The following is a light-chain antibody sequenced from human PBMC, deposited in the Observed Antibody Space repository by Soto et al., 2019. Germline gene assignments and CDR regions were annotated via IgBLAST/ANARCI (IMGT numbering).Light chain of an antibody. V-gene: IGKV1-33*01. J-gene: IGKJ1*01. CDR3: QQYYSTPWT. Sequence: IQMTQSPSSLSASVGDRVTITCQASQDINKNLIWYQQKPGKAPKLLIYDASDLETGVPSRFSGSGSGTGFTLTISSLQAEDVAVYYCQQYYSTPWTFGQGTKVDIK. CDR2: DAS. CDR1: QDINKN.